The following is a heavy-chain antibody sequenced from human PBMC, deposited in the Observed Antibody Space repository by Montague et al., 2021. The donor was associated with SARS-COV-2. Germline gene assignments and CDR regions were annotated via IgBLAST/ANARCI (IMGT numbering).Heavy chain of an antibody. J-gene: IGHJ4*02. CDR3: ARLRLALLAPPGPFDS. CDR1: GYNFTTNW. D-gene: IGHD6-6*01. CDR2: IFPDDSDV. V-gene: IGHV5-51*01. Sequence: QSGAEVKKSGDSLKISCKGSGYNFTTNWIGWVRQMPGKGLEFMGSIFPDDSDVRYSPSFQGHVTISADKSITTAYLQWSSLKAPDTAIYYYARLRLALLAPPGPFDSWGQGTPVIVSS.